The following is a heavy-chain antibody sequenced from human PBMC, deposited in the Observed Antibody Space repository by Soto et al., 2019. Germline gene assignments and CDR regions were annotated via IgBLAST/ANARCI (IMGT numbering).Heavy chain of an antibody. CDR2: ISYDGSNK. CDR1: GFTFSSYA. Sequence: GGALRLSCAASGFTFSSYAMHWVRQAPGKGLEWVAVISYDGSNKYYADSVKGRFTISRDNAKNTLYLQMNSLRAEDTAVYYCASDYSTVWYGAFDIWGQGTMVTVSS. D-gene: IGHD6-19*01. J-gene: IGHJ3*02. V-gene: IGHV3-30-3*01. CDR3: ASDYSTVWYGAFDI.